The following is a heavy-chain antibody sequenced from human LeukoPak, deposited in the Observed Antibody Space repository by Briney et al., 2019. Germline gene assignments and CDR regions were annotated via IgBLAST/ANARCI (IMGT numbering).Heavy chain of an antibody. V-gene: IGHV3-48*04. CDR2: ISFSGGTI. Sequence: GGSLRLSCAASGFTFSSYSMNWVRQAPGKGLEWVSYISFSGGTIYYADSVKGRFTISRDNAKNSLYLQMNSLRAEDTAVYYCARGYRGYNDYWGQGTLGPVSS. CDR3: ARGYRGYNDY. J-gene: IGHJ4*02. D-gene: IGHD5-12*01. CDR1: GFTFSSYS.